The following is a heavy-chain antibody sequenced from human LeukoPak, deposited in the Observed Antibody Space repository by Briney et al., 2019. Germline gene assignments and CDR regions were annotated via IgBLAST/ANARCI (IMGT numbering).Heavy chain of an antibody. V-gene: IGHV4-28*03. D-gene: IGHD3-16*01. CDR2: IYYSGNT. J-gene: IGHJ4*02. CDR3: ARGGGVFDY. CDR1: GTSISSGNW. Sequence: SETLSLTCAVSGTSISSGNWWGWIRQPPGKGLEWIGYIYYSGNTHYNLSLKSRVTMSVDTSKNQFSLKLSSVTAVDTAVYYCARGGGVFDYWGQGTLVTVSS.